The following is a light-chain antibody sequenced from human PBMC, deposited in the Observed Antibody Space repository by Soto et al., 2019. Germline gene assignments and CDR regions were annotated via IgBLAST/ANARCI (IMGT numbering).Light chain of an antibody. CDR2: DV. V-gene: IGLV2-14*01. Sequence: QSALTQPASVSGWPGQSITSYCTGTSSDVGGSIYVSWYQLSPGKAPKLLIYDVDRTSGVSNRFSGSKSGNTASLTISGLQAEDEADYYCNSYTSSGTVVFGGGTKLTVL. J-gene: IGLJ3*02. CDR1: SSDVGGSIY. CDR3: NSYTSSGTVV.